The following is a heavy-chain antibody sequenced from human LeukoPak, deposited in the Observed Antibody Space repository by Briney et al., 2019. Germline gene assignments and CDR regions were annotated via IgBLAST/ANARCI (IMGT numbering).Heavy chain of an antibody. J-gene: IGHJ4*02. CDR1: GFTFSSYA. V-gene: IGHV3-23*01. Sequence: GGSLRLSCAASGFTFSSYAMSWVRQAPGKGLEWVSAISGSGGSTYYADSVKGRFTISRDNSKNTLYLQMNSLRAEDTAVYYCAKDQTDYGDCGDVFDYWGQGTLVTVSS. CDR3: AKDQTDYGDCGDVFDY. D-gene: IGHD4-17*01. CDR2: ISGSGGST.